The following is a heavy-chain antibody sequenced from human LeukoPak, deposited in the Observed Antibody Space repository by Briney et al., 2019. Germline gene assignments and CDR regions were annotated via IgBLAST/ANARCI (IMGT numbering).Heavy chain of an antibody. V-gene: IGHV4-39*07. CDR2: IYYSGST. CDR3: ARVYLGGSVMFDY. D-gene: IGHD3-16*01. J-gene: IGHJ4*02. Sequence: SETLSLTCTVSGGFISSSSYYWDWIRQPPGKGLEWIGSIYYSGSTNYNPSLKSRVTISVDTSKNQFSLKLSSVTAADTAVYYCARVYLGGSVMFDYWGQGTLVTVSS. CDR1: GGFISSSSYY.